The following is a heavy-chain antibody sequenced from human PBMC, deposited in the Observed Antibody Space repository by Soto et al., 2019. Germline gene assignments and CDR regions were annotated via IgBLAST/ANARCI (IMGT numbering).Heavy chain of an antibody. D-gene: IGHD6-13*01. CDR1: GFTFSSYG. Sequence: GGSLRLSCAASGFTFSSYGMHWVRQAPGKGLEWVAVIWYDGSNKYYADSVKGRFTISRDNSKNTLYLQMNSLGAEDTAVYYCARMDGNSISAASSLFPGYYYYYGMDVWGQGTTVTVSS. J-gene: IGHJ6*02. CDR2: IWYDGSNK. CDR3: ARMDGNSISAASSLFPGYYYYYGMDV. V-gene: IGHV3-33*01.